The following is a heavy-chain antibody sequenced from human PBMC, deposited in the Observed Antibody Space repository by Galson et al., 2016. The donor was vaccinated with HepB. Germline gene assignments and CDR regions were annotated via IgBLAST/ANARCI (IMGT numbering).Heavy chain of an antibody. CDR1: GFSFKNYD. J-gene: IGHJ6*02. Sequence: SLRLSCAASGFSFKNYDMRWVRQTTGKGLEWVSTIDAAGATYYLGSVKGRFAISRENAKNSLYLQMNSLRAEDTAIYYCARAYYDFVYGMDVWGQGTTVTVSS. CDR3: ARAYYDFVYGMDV. V-gene: IGHV3-13*01. CDR2: IDAAGAT. D-gene: IGHD3-3*01.